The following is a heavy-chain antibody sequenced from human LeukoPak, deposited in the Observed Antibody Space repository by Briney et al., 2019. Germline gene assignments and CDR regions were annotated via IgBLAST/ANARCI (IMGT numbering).Heavy chain of an antibody. Sequence: PGGSLRLSCAASGFTFSSYAMSWVRQPPGKGLEWIGSIYYSGSTYYNPSLKSRVTISVDTSKNQFSLKLSSVTAADTAVYYCARRRSEYSSGPFDYWGQGTLVTVSS. CDR3: ARRRSEYSSGPFDY. CDR1: GFTFSSYA. CDR2: IYYSGST. D-gene: IGHD6-25*01. V-gene: IGHV4-39*01. J-gene: IGHJ4*02.